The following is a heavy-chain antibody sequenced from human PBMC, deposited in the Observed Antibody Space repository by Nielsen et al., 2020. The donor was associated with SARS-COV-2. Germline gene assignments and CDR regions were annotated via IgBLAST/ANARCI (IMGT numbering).Heavy chain of an antibody. J-gene: IGHJ4*02. CDR3: ASGYGSGTQLPFDY. V-gene: IGHV3-74*01. Sequence: ETLSLTCAASGFTFSSFWMHWVRQAPGKGLVWVSRINSDGTITNYADSVRGRFTISRDNAKNTLYLQMNSLRAEDTAVYYCASGYGSGTQLPFDYWGQGTLVTVSS. CDR2: INSDGTIT. CDR1: GFTFSSFW. D-gene: IGHD3-10*01.